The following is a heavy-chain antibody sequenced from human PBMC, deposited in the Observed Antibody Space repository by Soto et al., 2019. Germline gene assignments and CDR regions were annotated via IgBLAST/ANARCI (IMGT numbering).Heavy chain of an antibody. Sequence: QVQLVGSGGGVVQPGRSLRLSCAASGFPFRDYAFHWVRQPPGKGLEWVAVLSYDGSEKYYGDSVKGRFTISRDNAKNMLYLQLSSLRAEDTAVYYCARGQLVNPGYYYGMDIWGQGTTVTVSS. D-gene: IGHD3-22*01. CDR2: LSYDGSEK. CDR1: GFPFRDYA. CDR3: ARGQLVNPGYYYGMDI. V-gene: IGHV3-33*01. J-gene: IGHJ6*02.